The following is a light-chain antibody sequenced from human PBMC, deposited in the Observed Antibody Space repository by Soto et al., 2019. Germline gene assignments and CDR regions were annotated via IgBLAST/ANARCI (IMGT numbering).Light chain of an antibody. V-gene: IGLV2-23*01. J-gene: IGLJ1*01. Sequence: QSVLTQPASVSGSPGQSITISCTGTSSDVGSYNLVSWYQKYPGKAPKLMIYEGSKRPSGISNRFSGSKSGYTASLTISGLQAEDEDDYYCCSSARSGSFVFGTGTKQTVL. CDR2: EGS. CDR1: SSDVGSYNL. CDR3: CSSARSGSFV.